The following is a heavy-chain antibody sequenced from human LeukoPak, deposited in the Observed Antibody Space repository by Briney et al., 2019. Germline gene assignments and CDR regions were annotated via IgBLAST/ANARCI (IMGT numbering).Heavy chain of an antibody. CDR2: IDISGGKT. CDR3: ANEIRPNDY. J-gene: IGHJ4*02. V-gene: IGHV3-23*01. D-gene: IGHD4-17*01. Sequence: GGSLRLSCAASGLTFSSHAMSWVRQAPGKGLEWVSAIDISGGKTYYADSVKGRFTISRDNSKNTVSLQMNSLRHDDTAVYYCANEIRPNDYWGQGTLVTVSS. CDR1: GLTFSSHA.